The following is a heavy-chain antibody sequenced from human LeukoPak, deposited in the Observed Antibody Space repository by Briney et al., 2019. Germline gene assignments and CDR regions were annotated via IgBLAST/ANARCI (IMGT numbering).Heavy chain of an antibody. D-gene: IGHD3-10*02. CDR2: ISSSSSYI. V-gene: IGHV3-11*06. J-gene: IGHJ6*04. CDR3: AELGITMIGGV. Sequence: GGSLRLSCAASGFTFSDYYMSWIRQAPGRGLEWVSSISSSSSYIYYADSVKGRFTTSRDNAKNSLYLQMNSLRAEDTAVYYCAELGITMIGGVWGKGTTVTISS. CDR1: GFTFSDYY.